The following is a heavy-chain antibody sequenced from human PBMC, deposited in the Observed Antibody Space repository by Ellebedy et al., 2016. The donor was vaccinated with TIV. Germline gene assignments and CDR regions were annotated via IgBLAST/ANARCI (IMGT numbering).Heavy chain of an antibody. CDR3: AKAQYGSGSYHAIQH. CDR2: ISWESNYI. J-gene: IGHJ1*01. Sequence: GGSLRLSCAASGFTFDDFAMHWVRQAPGKGLEWVSGISWESNYIGYADSVKGRFTISRDNAKNSMNLQVNSLRAEETALYYCAKAQYGSGSYHAIQHWGQGTLVTVSS. CDR1: GFTFDDFA. V-gene: IGHV3-9*01. D-gene: IGHD3-10*01.